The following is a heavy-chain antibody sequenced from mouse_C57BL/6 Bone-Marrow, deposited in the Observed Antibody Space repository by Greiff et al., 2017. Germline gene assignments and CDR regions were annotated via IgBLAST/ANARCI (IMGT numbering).Heavy chain of an antibody. V-gene: IGHV1-55*01. CDR1: GYTFTSYW. CDR3: ARLRTVVASFDY. D-gene: IGHD1-1*01. J-gene: IGHJ2*01. Sequence: QVQLKQPGAELVKPGASVKMSCKASGYTFTSYWITWVKQRPGQGLEWIGDIYPGSGSTNYNEKFKSKATLTVDTSSSTAYMQLSSLTSEDSAVYYCARLRTVVASFDYWGQGTTLTVSS. CDR2: IYPGSGST.